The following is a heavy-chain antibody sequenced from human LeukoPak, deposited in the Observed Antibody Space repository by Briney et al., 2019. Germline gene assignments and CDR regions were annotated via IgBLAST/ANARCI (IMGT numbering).Heavy chain of an antibody. D-gene: IGHD5-12*01. CDR1: GGSISSGSYY. CDR3: AREGGYSGYDFFDY. J-gene: IGHJ4*02. CDR2: IYTSGST. Sequence: SQTLSLTCTVSGGSISSGSYYWSWIRQPAGKGLEWIGRIYTSGSTNYNPSLKSRVTISVDTSKNQFSLKLSSVTAADTAVYYCAREGGYSGYDFFDYWGQGTLVTVSS. V-gene: IGHV4-61*02.